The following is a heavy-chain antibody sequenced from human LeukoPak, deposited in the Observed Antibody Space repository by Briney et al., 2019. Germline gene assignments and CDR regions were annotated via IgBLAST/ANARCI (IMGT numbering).Heavy chain of an antibody. CDR3: ARNPLHYYDSSGTDY. V-gene: IGHV1-18*01. D-gene: IGHD3-22*01. CDR1: GGTFSSYG. J-gene: IGHJ4*02. Sequence: GASVKVSCKASGGTFSSYGISWVRQAPGQGLEWMGWISAYNGNTNYAQKLQGRVTMTTDTSTSTAYMELRSLRSDDTAVYYCARNPLHYYDSSGTDYWGQGTLVTVSS. CDR2: ISAYNGNT.